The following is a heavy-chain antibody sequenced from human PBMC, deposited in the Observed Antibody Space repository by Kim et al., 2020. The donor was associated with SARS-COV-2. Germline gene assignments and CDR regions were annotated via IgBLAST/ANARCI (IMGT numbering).Heavy chain of an antibody. CDR3: ASRYGSGSLDV. V-gene: IGHV1-18*01. J-gene: IGHJ6*02. D-gene: IGHD3-10*01. Sequence: TNYAPELQGRVTMATDTSTSTAYMELRSLRAEDTAVYYCASRYGSGSLDVWGQGTTVTVSS. CDR2: T.